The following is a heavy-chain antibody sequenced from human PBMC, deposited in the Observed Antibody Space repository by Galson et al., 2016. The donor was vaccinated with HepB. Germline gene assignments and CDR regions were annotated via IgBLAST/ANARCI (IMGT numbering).Heavy chain of an antibody. CDR3: TTGRPPRMVHAFDI. CDR2: FDPEDGET. CDR1: GYSLTELS. D-gene: IGHD3-10*01. V-gene: IGHV1-24*01. Sequence: SVKVSCKVSGYSLTELSIHWVRQAPGKGLEWLGGFDPEDGETLNTQKFQGRVTVTGDTSTDTGYMELSSLISEDTAVYYCTTGRPPRMVHAFDIWGQGTRVTVSS. J-gene: IGHJ3*02.